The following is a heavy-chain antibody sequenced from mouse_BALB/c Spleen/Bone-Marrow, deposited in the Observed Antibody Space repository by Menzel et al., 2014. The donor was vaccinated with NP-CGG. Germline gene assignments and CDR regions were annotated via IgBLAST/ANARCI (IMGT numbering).Heavy chain of an antibody. CDR2: IAPGSGST. CDR1: GYTFTSYW. CDR3: AYYRYDVNY. Sequence: DLVKPGASVKLSCKASGYTFTSYWINWIKQRPGQGLEWIGRIAPGSGSTYYNEMFKGKATLTVDTSSSTAYILLSSLSSEDSAVYFRAYYRYDVNYWGQGTTRTVSS. J-gene: IGHJ2*01. D-gene: IGHD2-14*01. V-gene: IGHV1S41*01.